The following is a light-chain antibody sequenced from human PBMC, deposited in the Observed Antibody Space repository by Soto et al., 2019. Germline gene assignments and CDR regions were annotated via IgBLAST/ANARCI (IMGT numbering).Light chain of an antibody. CDR1: QSISSW. CDR3: QQYKTCS. CDR2: RAS. Sequence: DIPMTQSPSALSASVGGKITITCRANQSISSWLAWYQQQPGKAPSLLIYRASTLESGVPSRFSGSGSGTEFSLTISGLQPDDFATYYCQQYKTCSFGGGTKVEIK. V-gene: IGKV1-5*03. J-gene: IGKJ4*01.